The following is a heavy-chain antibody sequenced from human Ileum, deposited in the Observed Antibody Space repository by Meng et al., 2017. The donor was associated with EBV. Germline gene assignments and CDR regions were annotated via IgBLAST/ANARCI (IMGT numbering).Heavy chain of an antibody. V-gene: IGHV2-5*01. J-gene: IGHJ5*01. CDR2: IYGQGDK. D-gene: IGHD6-13*01. CDR3: ALRPRQLLRGWFDS. Sequence: MTLKDARPTVVKPPRTLTLTCTFSGFSLSTSGVGVGWIRQPPGKALEWLAMIYGQGDKHYSPSLTSRLTITKDTSKNQVVLTMTNMDSVDTATYYCALRPRQLLRGWFDSWGQGALVTVSS. CDR1: GFSLSTSGVG.